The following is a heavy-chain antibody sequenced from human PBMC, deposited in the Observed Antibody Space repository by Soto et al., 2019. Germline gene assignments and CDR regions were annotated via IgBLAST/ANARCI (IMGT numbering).Heavy chain of an antibody. J-gene: IGHJ4*02. Sequence: QVQLVESGGGLVKPGGSLRLSCAASGFTFSDYYMSWIRQAPGKGLEWVSYISSSGSTISYAASVKGRFTTSRDNAKNSLYRQMNSLSAEDTAVYYCAREIGYSYGPFDYWGQGTLVTVSS. CDR1: GFTFSDYY. CDR2: ISSSGSTI. CDR3: AREIGYSYGPFDY. D-gene: IGHD5-18*01. V-gene: IGHV3-11*01.